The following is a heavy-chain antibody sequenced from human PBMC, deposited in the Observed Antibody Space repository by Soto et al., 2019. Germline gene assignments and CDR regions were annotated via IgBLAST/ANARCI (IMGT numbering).Heavy chain of an antibody. Sequence: EVQLVVSGGGLVQPGGSLRLSCAASGFTVSSNFMRWVRQAPGKGLEWVSIIYSDGSTYYADSVKGRFTISRNNSKNTLYLQMNSLRADDTAVYYCASRRNPYGAYDYWGQGTLVTVSS. CDR2: IYSDGST. V-gene: IGHV3-66*01. D-gene: IGHD4-17*01. J-gene: IGHJ4*02. CDR3: ASRRNPYGAYDY. CDR1: GFTVSSNF.